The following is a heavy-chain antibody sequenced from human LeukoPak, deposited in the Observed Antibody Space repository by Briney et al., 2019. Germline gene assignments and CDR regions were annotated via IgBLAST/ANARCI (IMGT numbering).Heavy chain of an antibody. CDR3: ARGGYYDRSFDI. V-gene: IGHV3-53*01. CDR1: GFTVSSNY. D-gene: IGHD3-3*01. J-gene: IGHJ3*02. Sequence: VGSLRLSCAASGFTVSSNYMSWVRQAPGKGLEWVSVIYSGGSTYYADSVKGRFTISRDNSKNTLYLQMNSLRAEDTAVYYCARGGYYDRSFDIWGQGTMVTVSS. CDR2: IYSGGST.